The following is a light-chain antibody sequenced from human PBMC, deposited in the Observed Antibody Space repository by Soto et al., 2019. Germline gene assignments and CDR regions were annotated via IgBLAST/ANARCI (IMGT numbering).Light chain of an antibody. CDR2: GAS. CDR3: QQYGSSRDT. J-gene: IGKJ2*01. Sequence: EIVLTQSPGTLSLSPGERATLSCRASQSVAGNSLARYRHKPGQAPRLLIYGASNRATGIPDRFSGSASGTDFTLAISRLEPEDFAVYYCQQYGSSRDTFGQGTKLEIK. CDR1: QSVAGNS. V-gene: IGKV3-20*01.